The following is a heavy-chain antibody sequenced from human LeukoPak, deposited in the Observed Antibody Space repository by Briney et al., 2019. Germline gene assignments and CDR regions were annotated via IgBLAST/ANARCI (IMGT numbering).Heavy chain of an antibody. J-gene: IGHJ4*02. Sequence: GGSLRLSCAAFGFTFSDYGMSWVRQAPGKGLEWIAGISGSGRSTFYADSVKGRFTISRDNSRNTLYMEMNSLKVEDTAVYYCTKNPGFLEWLFDYWGQGTPVTVSS. D-gene: IGHD3-3*01. CDR3: TKNPGFLEWLFDY. CDR2: ISGSGRST. CDR1: GFTFSDYG. V-gene: IGHV3-23*01.